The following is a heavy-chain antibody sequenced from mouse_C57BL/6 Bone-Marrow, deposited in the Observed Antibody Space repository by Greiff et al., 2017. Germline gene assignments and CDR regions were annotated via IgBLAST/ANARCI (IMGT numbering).Heavy chain of an antibody. CDR2: IYPGDGDT. Sequence: VQLQQSGPELVKPGASVKISCKASGYAFSSSWMNWVKQRPGKGLEWIGRIYPGDGDTNYNGKFKGKATLTSDKSSSAAYMQLSSLTSEDSAVYGCAREDYYGSSDVDYWGQGTTLTVSS. V-gene: IGHV1-82*01. D-gene: IGHD1-1*01. CDR3: AREDYYGSSDVDY. CDR1: GYAFSSSW. J-gene: IGHJ2*01.